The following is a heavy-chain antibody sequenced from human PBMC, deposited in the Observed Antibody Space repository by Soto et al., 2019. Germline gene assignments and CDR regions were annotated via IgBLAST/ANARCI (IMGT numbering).Heavy chain of an antibody. CDR3: ARGSRDCSGGTCFPLPTAEYFRH. Sequence: QVQLVQSGPEVKKPGSSVKVSCKASGGTFSSHVFTWVRQAPGRGLEWMGGIIPMFGTANHAQKFQGRVTLIADESTNTAYLELSSLRSEDTAVYYCARGSRDCSGGTCFPLPTAEYFRHWGQDTLITVSS. J-gene: IGHJ1*01. CDR2: IIPMFGTA. V-gene: IGHV1-69*01. D-gene: IGHD2-15*01. CDR1: GGTFSSHV.